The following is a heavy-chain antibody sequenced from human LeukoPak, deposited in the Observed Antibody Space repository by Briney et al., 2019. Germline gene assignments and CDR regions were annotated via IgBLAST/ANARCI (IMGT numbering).Heavy chain of an antibody. Sequence: GGSLRLSCAASGFTFSTFAMIWVRQPPGKGLEWVSSIFPSGGEIHYADSVRGRFTISRDNSKSTLSLQMNSLRAEDTAVYYCAREGGRWLQLTGDFDYWGQGTLVTVSS. CDR2: IFPSGGEI. D-gene: IGHD5-24*01. CDR3: AREGGRWLQLTGDFDY. CDR1: GFTFSTFA. J-gene: IGHJ4*02. V-gene: IGHV3-23*01.